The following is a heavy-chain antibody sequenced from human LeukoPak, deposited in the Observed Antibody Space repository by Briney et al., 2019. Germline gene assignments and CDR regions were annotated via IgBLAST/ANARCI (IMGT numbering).Heavy chain of an antibody. J-gene: IGHJ4*02. V-gene: IGHV1-18*01. CDR3: ARDRVYSSGWYDFDY. D-gene: IGHD6-19*01. Sequence: ASVKVSCKASGYTFTSYGISWVRQAPGQGLEWMGWISAYNGNTNYAQKLQGRVTMTTDTSTSTAYMELRSLRSDDTAVYYCARDRVYSSGWYDFDYWGQGTLVTVSS. CDR2: ISAYNGNT. CDR1: GYTFTSYG.